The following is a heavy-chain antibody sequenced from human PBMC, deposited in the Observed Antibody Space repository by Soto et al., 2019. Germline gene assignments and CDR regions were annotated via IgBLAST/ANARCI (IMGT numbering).Heavy chain of an antibody. J-gene: IGHJ4*02. V-gene: IGHV4-59*12. CDR2: IYYSGST. Sequence: SETLSLTCTVSGGSISSYYWSWIRQPPGKGLEWIGYIYYSGSTNYNPSLKSRVTMSVDTSKNQFSLKLSSVTAADTAVYYCARGPTTVTTDYFDYWGQGTLVTVSS. CDR3: ARGPTTVTTDYFDY. CDR1: GGSISSYY. D-gene: IGHD4-4*01.